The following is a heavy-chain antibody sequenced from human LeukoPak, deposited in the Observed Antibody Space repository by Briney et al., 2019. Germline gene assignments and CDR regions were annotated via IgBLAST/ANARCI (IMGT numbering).Heavy chain of an antibody. CDR2: INTDGTVT. J-gene: IGHJ4*02. CDR1: GFPFSKYW. D-gene: IGHD6-19*01. V-gene: IGHV3-74*01. CDR3: ATKQWLAPPPDS. Sequence: EGSLRLSCAASGFPFSKYWMLWVRQAPGKGLESVSRINTDGTVTTYADSVKGRFTVYRDNADNTRFLQMNSVRDEDTAVYYCATKQWLAPPPDSWGQGTPVTVSS.